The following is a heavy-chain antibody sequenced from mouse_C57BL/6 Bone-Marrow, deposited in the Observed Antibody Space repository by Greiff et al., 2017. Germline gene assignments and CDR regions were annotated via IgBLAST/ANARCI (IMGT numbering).Heavy chain of an antibody. D-gene: IGHD1-1*01. Sequence: QVQLQQPGAELVMPGASVKLSCKASGYTFTSYWMHWVKQRPGQGLEWIGEIHPSDSYTNYNQKFKGKSTLTVDKSSSTAYMQLSSLTSEDSAVYYCAREGTVVAFDYWGQGTTVAVSS. V-gene: IGHV1-69*01. CDR2: IHPSDSYT. J-gene: IGHJ2*01. CDR1: GYTFTSYW. CDR3: AREGTVVAFDY.